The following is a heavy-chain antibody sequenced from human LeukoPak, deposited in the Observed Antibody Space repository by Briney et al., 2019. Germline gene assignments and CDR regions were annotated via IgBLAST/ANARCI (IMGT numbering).Heavy chain of an antibody. CDR3: TGDSDY. CDR2: IKQDGSEK. J-gene: IGHJ4*02. V-gene: IGHV3-7*04. Sequence: GGSLRLSCAASGFTFSGYWMSWVRQAPGKGLEWVANIKQDGSEKYFVDSVGGRFTISRDNAKNSLYLEMNSLRAEDTAVCYCTGDSDYWGQGTLVTVSS. CDR1: GFTFSGYW.